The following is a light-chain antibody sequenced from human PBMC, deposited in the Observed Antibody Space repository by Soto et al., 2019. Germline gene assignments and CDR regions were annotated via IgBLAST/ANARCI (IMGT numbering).Light chain of an antibody. J-gene: IGKJ1*01. CDR3: QQYGSSRT. V-gene: IGKV3-11*01. Sequence: EIVLTQSPATLSLSPGERATLSCRASQSVSSYLAWYQQKPGQAPRLLISDASNRATGVPARFSGSGSGTDFTLTITRLEPEDFAMYYCQQYGSSRTFGQGTKVDIK. CDR2: DAS. CDR1: QSVSSY.